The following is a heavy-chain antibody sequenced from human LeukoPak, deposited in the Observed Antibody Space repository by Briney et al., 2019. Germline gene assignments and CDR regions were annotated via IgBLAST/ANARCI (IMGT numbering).Heavy chain of an antibody. V-gene: IGHV1-69*04. D-gene: IGHD2/OR15-2a*01. Sequence: SVKVSCKASGGTFSSYAISWVRQAPGQGLEWMGRIIPILGIANYAQKFQGRVTITADKSTSTAYMELSSLRSEDTAVYYCARVVNPTYYFDYWGQGTLVTVSS. CDR1: GGTFSSYA. CDR2: IIPILGIA. J-gene: IGHJ4*02. CDR3: ARVVNPTYYFDY.